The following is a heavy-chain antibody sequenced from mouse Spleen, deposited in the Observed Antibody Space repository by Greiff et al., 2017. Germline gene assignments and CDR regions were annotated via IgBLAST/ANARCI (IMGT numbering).Heavy chain of an antibody. CDR3: ARGGSSYGYFDV. Sequence: QVQLQQSGPGLVAPSQSLSITCTVSGFSLTSYGVHWVCQPPGKGLEWLVVIWSDGSTTYNSALKSRLSISKDNSKSQVFLKMNSLQTDDTAMYYCARGGSSYGYFDVWGAGTTVTVSS. CDR1: GFSLTSYG. V-gene: IGHV2-6*02. D-gene: IGHD1-1*01. J-gene: IGHJ1*01. CDR2: IWSDGST.